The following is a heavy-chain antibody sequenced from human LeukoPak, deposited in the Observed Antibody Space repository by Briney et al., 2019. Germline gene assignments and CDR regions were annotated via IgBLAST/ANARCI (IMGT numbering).Heavy chain of an antibody. CDR1: GGTFSSYA. J-gene: IGHJ6*03. D-gene: IGHD3-22*01. Sequence: ASVKVSCKASGGTFSSYAISWVRQAPGQGLEWMGGIIPIFGTANYAQKFQGRVTITADESTSTAYMELSSLRSEDTAVYYCARGYYDSSGYWMITYYYYMDVWGKGTTVTISS. CDR3: ARGYYDSSGYWMITYYYYMDV. V-gene: IGHV1-69*13. CDR2: IIPIFGTA.